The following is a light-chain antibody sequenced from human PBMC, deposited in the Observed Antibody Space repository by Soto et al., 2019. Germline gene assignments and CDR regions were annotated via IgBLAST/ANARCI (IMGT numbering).Light chain of an antibody. CDR3: SSYTVSSTDVV. Sequence: QSALTQPASLSGSPGQSITISCTGTNSDVGGYDYVSWFQQRPGKAPKLMIYDVSNRPSGVPRRFSGFKSGNTASLTISGLQAEDEADYYCSSYTVSSTDVVFGGGTKLTVL. V-gene: IGLV2-14*03. J-gene: IGLJ2*01. CDR2: DVS. CDR1: NSDVGGYDY.